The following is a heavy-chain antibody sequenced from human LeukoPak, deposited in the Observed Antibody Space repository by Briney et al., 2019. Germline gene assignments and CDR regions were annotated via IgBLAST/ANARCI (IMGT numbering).Heavy chain of an antibody. CDR1: GGSISSGSYY. J-gene: IGHJ1*01. CDR2: IYTSGST. Sequence: SETLCLTCTVSGGSISSGSYYWSWIRQPAGKGLEWIGRIYTSGSTNYNPSLKSRVTISVDTSKNQFSLKLSSVTAADTAVYYCAREYSRLYFQHWGQGTLVTVSS. V-gene: IGHV4-61*02. D-gene: IGHD6-13*01. CDR3: AREYSRLYFQH.